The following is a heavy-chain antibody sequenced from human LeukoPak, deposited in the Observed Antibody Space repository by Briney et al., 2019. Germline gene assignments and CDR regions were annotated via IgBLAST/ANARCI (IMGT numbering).Heavy chain of an antibody. Sequence: SETLSLTCTVSGGSVSSGSYYWSWIRQPPGKGLEWIGYIYYSGSTNYNPSLKSRVTISVDTSKNQFPLKLSSVTAADTAVYYCARVIEMATITWYFDYWGQGTLVTVSS. J-gene: IGHJ4*02. CDR2: IYYSGST. D-gene: IGHD5-24*01. CDR1: GGSVSSGSYY. V-gene: IGHV4-61*01. CDR3: ARVIEMATITWYFDY.